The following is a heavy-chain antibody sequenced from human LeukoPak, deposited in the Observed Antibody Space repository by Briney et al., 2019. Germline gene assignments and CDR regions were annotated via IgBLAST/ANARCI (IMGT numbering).Heavy chain of an antibody. J-gene: IGHJ4*02. D-gene: IGHD3-22*01. Sequence: GGSLRLSCAYSGFTFRNHGMHWVRQTPGKGLEWVAVASTDEINQWYADSVKGRFIISRDNSRNTVILEMNTLRTEDTAVYFCAAFITTKLDYWGQGILVTVSS. V-gene: IGHV3-30*03. CDR3: AAFITTKLDY. CDR1: GFTFRNHG. CDR2: ASTDEINQ.